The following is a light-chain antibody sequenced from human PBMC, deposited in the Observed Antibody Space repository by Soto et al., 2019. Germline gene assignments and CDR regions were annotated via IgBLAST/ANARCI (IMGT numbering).Light chain of an antibody. V-gene: IGKV3-20*01. Sequence: EIVLTQSPGTLSLSPGERATLSCRASQSVSSSYLAWYQQKPGQAPRLLIYGASRRATGIPDRFSGSGSGTDFTLTISRLEPEDFAVYYCQQYGSSPPWTCGQGTKVEIK. CDR1: QSVSSSY. J-gene: IGKJ1*01. CDR2: GAS. CDR3: QQYGSSPPWT.